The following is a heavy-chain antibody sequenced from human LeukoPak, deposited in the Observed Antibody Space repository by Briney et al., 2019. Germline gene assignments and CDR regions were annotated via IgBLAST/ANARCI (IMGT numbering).Heavy chain of an antibody. Sequence: SVKVSCKASGGTFSSYTISWVRQAPGQGLEWMGRIIPILGIANYAQKFQGRVTITADKSTSTAYMELSSLRSEDTAVYYCARAVHYYYMDVWGKGTAVTVSS. V-gene: IGHV1-69*02. D-gene: IGHD6-19*01. CDR2: IIPILGIA. CDR3: ARAVHYYYMDV. J-gene: IGHJ6*03. CDR1: GGTFSSYT.